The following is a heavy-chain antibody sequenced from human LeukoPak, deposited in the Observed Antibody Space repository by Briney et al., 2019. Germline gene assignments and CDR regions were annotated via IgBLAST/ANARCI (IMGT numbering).Heavy chain of an antibody. D-gene: IGHD4-11*01. CDR1: GGSISSYY. J-gene: IGHJ4*02. CDR3: ARSTTTFDD. V-gene: IGHV4-59*01. CDR2: ISDTGNT. Sequence: SETLSLTCTVSGGSISSYYWSWIRQPPGQGLEWIGYISDTGNTNYSPSLKSRVTISLDTSKNQFSLKLSSVTTADTAVYYWARSTTTFDDWGQGTLVTVSS.